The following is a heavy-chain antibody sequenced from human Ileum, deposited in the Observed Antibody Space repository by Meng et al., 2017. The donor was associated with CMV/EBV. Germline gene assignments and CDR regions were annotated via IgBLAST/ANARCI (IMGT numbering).Heavy chain of an antibody. D-gene: IGHD6-6*01. J-gene: IGHJ3*02. CDR1: GASVSSKDVT. CDR2: TYYRSKWYN. CDR3: VTRSKFNLVWSFDI. Sequence: SCAISGASVSSKDVTWDWIRQSPSGGLEWLGRTYYRSKWYNDYAQSVKGRISVTPDTSKNQFSLELNSVSPADAAVYYCVTRSKFNLVWSFDIWGQGTTVTVSS. V-gene: IGHV6-1*01.